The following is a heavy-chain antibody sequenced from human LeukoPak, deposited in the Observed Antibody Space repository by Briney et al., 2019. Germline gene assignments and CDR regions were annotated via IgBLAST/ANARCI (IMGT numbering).Heavy chain of an antibody. CDR2: IYYTGST. CDR3: AREDSTWFDP. Sequence: SETLSLTCTVSGGSISSYYWSWIRQPPGKGLEWIGYIYYTGSTNYNPSLKSRVTISVDTSKNQFSLNLSSVTAADTALCYCAREDSTWFDPWGQGTLVTVSS. D-gene: IGHD2/OR15-2a*01. CDR1: GGSISSYY. J-gene: IGHJ5*02. V-gene: IGHV4-59*01.